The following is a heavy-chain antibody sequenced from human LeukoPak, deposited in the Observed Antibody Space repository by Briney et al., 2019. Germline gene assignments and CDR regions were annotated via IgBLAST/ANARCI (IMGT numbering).Heavy chain of an antibody. D-gene: IGHD3-10*01. CDR1: GYTFTSYD. CDR2: MNANMGNT. CDR3: ARYAWFGKSHYYYYMDV. V-gene: IGHV1-8*01. Sequence: GASVKVSCKASGYTFTSYDINWVRQATGQGLEGRGWMNANMGNTDYAQKLQGRDTMPRNTSKSTAYMELRSLRSEDTAVYYCARYAWFGKSHYYYYMDVWGKGTTVTISS. J-gene: IGHJ6*03.